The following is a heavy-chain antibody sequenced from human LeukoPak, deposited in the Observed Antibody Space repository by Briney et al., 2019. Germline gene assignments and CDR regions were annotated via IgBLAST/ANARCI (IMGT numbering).Heavy chain of an antibody. V-gene: IGHV1-2*02. CDR1: VYTFTVYY. D-gene: IGHD4-17*01. CDR2: INPNSGGT. Sequence: GASVKVSCKASVYTFTVYYMHWVRQAPGQGLEWMGWINPNSGGTNYAQRFQGRVTMTRDTSISTAYMELSRLRSDDTAVYYCALNDYGDGLGYWGQGTLVTVFS. CDR3: ALNDYGDGLGY. J-gene: IGHJ4*02.